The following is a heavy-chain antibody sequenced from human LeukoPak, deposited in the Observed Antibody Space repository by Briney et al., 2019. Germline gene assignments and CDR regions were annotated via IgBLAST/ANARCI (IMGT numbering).Heavy chain of an antibody. Sequence: QPGGSLRVSCAASGFTFSTYAMIWVRPAPGKGLEWVSTISGSGGGTFYADSVRGRFTIPRDNSKNTVYLQMNSLRAEDTAMYYCAKKMFDSSGATVFDCWGQGTLVTVSS. CDR3: AKKMFDSSGATVFDC. CDR1: GFTFSTYA. D-gene: IGHD3-22*01. V-gene: IGHV3-23*01. J-gene: IGHJ4*02. CDR2: ISGSGGGT.